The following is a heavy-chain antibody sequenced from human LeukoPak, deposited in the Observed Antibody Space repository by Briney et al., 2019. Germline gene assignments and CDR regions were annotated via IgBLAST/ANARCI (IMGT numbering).Heavy chain of an antibody. D-gene: IGHD2-15*01. Sequence: SETLSLPFPLSEGSIGGKDWTWFRQPPGKGLEWIGYIYYTGSTNYNPSLKSRVTISLDTSEKQFSLKLSSVTAADTAVYYCAIRYYSGGSCYYCDNWLQGTLVTVSS. J-gene: IGHJ4*02. CDR1: EGSIGGKD. V-gene: IGHV4-59*01. CDR3: AIRYYSGGSCYYCDN. CDR2: IYYTGST.